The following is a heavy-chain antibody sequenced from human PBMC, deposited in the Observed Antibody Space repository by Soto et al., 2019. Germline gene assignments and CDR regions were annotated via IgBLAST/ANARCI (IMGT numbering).Heavy chain of an antibody. Sequence: GWSLRLCCAASGFTFSSYSMNWVRQAPGKGLEWVSSISGSGNYTHYADFLRGRFTISRDNAKTSLYLQMNSLRAEDTAVYYCAREGINNYNEYYFDSWGQGTVVTASS. CDR1: GFTFSSYS. V-gene: IGHV3-21*01. CDR3: AREGINNYNEYYFDS. CDR2: ISGSGNYT. J-gene: IGHJ4*02. D-gene: IGHD4-4*01.